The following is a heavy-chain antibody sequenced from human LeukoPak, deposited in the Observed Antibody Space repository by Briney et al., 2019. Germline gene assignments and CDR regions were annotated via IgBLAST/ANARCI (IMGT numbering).Heavy chain of an antibody. V-gene: IGHV3-7*01. CDR2: IKQDGSEK. CDR1: GFTFSSYW. Sequence: GGSLRLSCAASGFTFSSYWMSWVRQAPGKGLEWVANIKQDGSEKYYVGSVKGRFTISRDNAKNSLYLQMNSLRVEDTAVYYCARAVAGPNYYFDYWGQGTLVTVSS. CDR3: ARAVAGPNYYFDY. D-gene: IGHD6-19*01. J-gene: IGHJ4*02.